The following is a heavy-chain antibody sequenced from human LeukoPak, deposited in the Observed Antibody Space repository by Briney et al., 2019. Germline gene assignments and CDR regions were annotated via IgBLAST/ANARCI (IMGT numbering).Heavy chain of an antibody. CDR1: GFTVSSNY. CDR2: IYFGGTT. CDR3: ARGDGVYVY. J-gene: IGHJ4*02. D-gene: IGHD5/OR15-5a*01. Sequence: PWGSLRLSCAASGFTVSSNYMTWVRQAPGQGLEWVSVIYFGGTTYYADSVKGRFTISRDNSKNTVYLQMNSLRVEDTAVYYCARGDGVYVYWGQGTLVTVSS. V-gene: IGHV3-53*01.